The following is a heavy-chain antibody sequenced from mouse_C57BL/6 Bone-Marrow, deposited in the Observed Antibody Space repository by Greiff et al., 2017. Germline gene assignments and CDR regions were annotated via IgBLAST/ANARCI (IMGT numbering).Heavy chain of an antibody. CDR2: IDPSDSYT. D-gene: IGHD1-1*01. V-gene: IGHV1-69*01. CDR1: GYTFTSYW. J-gene: IGHJ2*01. CDR3: AREGTTVVAAYYFDY. Sequence: QVQLQQPGAELVMPGASVKLSCKASGYTFTSYWMHWVKQRPGQGLEWIGEIDPSDSYTNYNQKFKGKSTLTVDKSSSTAYMQLSSLTSDDSAVYYWAREGTTVVAAYYFDYWGQGTTLTVSS.